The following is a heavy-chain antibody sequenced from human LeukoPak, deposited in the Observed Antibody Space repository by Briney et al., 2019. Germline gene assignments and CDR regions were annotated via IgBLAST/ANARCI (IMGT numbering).Heavy chain of an antibody. Sequence: SETLSLTCTVSGGSISSYYWSWIRQPPGKGLEWIGYIYYSGSTNYNPSLKSRVTISVDTSKNQFSLKLSSVTAADTAVYYCARRCSSTSCQFDYWGQGTLVTVSS. D-gene: IGHD2-2*01. CDR2: IYYSGST. CDR3: ARRCSSTSCQFDY. CDR1: GGSISSYY. J-gene: IGHJ4*02. V-gene: IGHV4-59*08.